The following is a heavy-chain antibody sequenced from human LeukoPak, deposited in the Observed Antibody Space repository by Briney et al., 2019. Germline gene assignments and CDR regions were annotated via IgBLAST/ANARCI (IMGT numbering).Heavy chain of an antibody. CDR2: IYYSGST. CDR3: VRAVGPVGGYDSP. Sequence: SETLSLTCTVSGGSFISYYWSWIRQPPGKGLEWIGYIYYSGSTNYNPSLKSRVTISLDTPKNQFSLKLSSVTAADTAVYYCVRAVGPVGGYDSPWGQGTLVTVSS. D-gene: IGHD5-12*01. J-gene: IGHJ5*02. V-gene: IGHV4-59*01. CDR1: GGSFISYY.